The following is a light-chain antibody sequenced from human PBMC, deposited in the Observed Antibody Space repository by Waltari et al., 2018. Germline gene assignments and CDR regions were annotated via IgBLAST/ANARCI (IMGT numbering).Light chain of an antibody. CDR2: GAS. Sequence: IVLTQSPVTLSLSPGARATLSCRASQSIGSDLAWSRQKPGQPPRLLIFGASERATGIPARISGSGSGTDFTLTISSLDPEDFAVYYCHQRSDWPLTFGGGTRVEIK. CDR1: QSIGSD. CDR3: HQRSDWPLT. V-gene: IGKV3-11*01. J-gene: IGKJ4*01.